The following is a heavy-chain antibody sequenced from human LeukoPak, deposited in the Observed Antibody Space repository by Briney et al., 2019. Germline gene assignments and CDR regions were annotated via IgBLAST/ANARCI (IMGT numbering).Heavy chain of an antibody. CDR2: INPNSGGT. V-gene: IGHV1-2*02. CDR1: GYTFTGYY. J-gene: IGHJ4*02. CDR3: ARDLPLTVTTSDY. Sequence: ASVKVSCKASGYTFTGYYMHWVRQAPGQGLELMGWINPNSGGTNYEQKFQGRVTMTRDTSISTAYMELSRLRSDDTVVYYCARDLPLTVTTSDYWGQGTLVTVSS. D-gene: IGHD4-17*01.